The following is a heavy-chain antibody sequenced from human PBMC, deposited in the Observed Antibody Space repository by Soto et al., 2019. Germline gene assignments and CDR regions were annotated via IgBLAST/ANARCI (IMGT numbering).Heavy chain of an antibody. CDR2: ISYTGSA. CDR3: ATGGGWLQNSNLRGLYFDY. CDR1: GGSIRGSY. Sequence: SETLFLTCIVSGGSIRGSYCSWIRQPPEKGLEWIASISYTGSATHNPSLKSRVSVSVDTTENQCSLKLTSVTAADTATYYCATGGGWLQNSNLRGLYFDYWGQGALVTVSS. J-gene: IGHJ4*02. D-gene: IGHD6-19*01. V-gene: IGHV4-59*01.